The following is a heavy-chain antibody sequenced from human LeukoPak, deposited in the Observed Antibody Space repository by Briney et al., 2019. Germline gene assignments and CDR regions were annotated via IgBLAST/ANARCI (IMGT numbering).Heavy chain of an antibody. V-gene: IGHV3-7*03. CDR3: ARDRAYSAFDY. Sequence: GGSLRLSCAVSGFTFRTSWMTWVRQAPGRGLERVAIINPDGSEKYYLEPLKGRITISRDNAKNSVHLQMNSLKAEDTAIYYCARDRAYSAFDYWGQGTLVTVSS. CDR2: INPDGSEK. J-gene: IGHJ4*02. CDR1: GFTFRTSW. D-gene: IGHD1-26*01.